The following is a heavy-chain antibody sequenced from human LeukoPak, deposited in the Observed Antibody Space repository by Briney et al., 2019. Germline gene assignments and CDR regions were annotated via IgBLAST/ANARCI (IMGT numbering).Heavy chain of an antibody. CDR1: GSRFTSYW. V-gene: IGHV5-51*01. J-gene: IGHJ4*02. D-gene: IGHD3-22*01. CDR3: ARYYETSGYYGY. Sequence: GESLKISCKGSGSRFTSYWIGWGRPMPGKGLEWMGTIYPGDSDTRYSPSFHGQVTISADKSISTAYLQWSSLKASDTAIYYCARYYETSGYYGYWGQGTLVTVSS. CDR2: IYPGDSDT.